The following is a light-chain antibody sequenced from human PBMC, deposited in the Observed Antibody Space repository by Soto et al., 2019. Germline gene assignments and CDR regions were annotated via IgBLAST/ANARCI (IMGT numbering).Light chain of an antibody. J-gene: IGLJ2*01. V-gene: IGLV2-14*01. Sequence: QSALTQPASVSGSPGQSITISCSGTSSDVGAHDFVSWYQHHPDKAPKVIIFEVTKRPSGFSDRLSGSKTGNTASLTISGLQAEDEADYYCNSYTLSKTVIFGGGTQLTVL. CDR1: SSDVGAHDF. CDR3: NSYTLSKTVI. CDR2: EVT.